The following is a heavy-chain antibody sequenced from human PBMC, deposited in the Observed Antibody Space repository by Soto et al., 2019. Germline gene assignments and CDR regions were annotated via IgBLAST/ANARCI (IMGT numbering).Heavy chain of an antibody. CDR2: IYHSGST. D-gene: IGHD3-3*01. J-gene: IGHJ4*02. CDR3: ARDHTYYYFWSGYYRAYYSDY. CDR1: GYSISSGYY. Sequence: PSETLSLTCAVSGYSISSGYYWGWIRQPPGKGLEWIGSIYHSGSTYYNPSLKSRVTISVDTSKNQFSLKLSSVTAADTAVYYCARDHTYYYFWSGYYRAYYSDYWGQRTLVTVSS. V-gene: IGHV4-38-2*02.